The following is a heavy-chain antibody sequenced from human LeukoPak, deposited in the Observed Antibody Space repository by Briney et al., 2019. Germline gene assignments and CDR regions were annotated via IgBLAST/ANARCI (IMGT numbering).Heavy chain of an antibody. CDR3: ARHFNWNYVDY. CDR2: INHSGST. J-gene: IGHJ4*02. Sequence: PSETLSLTCAVYGGSFSGYYWSWIRQPPGKGLEWIGEINHSGSTNYNPSLKSRVTISVDTSKNQFSLKLSSVTAADTAVYYCARHFNWNYVDYWGQGTLVTVSS. V-gene: IGHV4-34*01. CDR1: GGSFSGYY. D-gene: IGHD1-1*01.